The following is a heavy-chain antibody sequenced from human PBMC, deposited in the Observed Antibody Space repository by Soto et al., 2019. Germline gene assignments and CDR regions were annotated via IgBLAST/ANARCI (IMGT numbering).Heavy chain of an antibody. D-gene: IGHD2-2*01. CDR1: GGSISSSFYY. CDR2: INYSGTT. CDR3: ARRRGGHYIVVDFDY. V-gene: IGHV4-39*01. Sequence: QLQLQESGPGLVKPSETLSLTCTVSGGSISSSFYYWGWIRQPPGKGLEWIGSINYSGTTYYNPSLTSRVPMSVDTSKNQFSLELTSVTATDTAVYYCARRRGGHYIVVDFDYWGQGTLVTVSS. J-gene: IGHJ4*02.